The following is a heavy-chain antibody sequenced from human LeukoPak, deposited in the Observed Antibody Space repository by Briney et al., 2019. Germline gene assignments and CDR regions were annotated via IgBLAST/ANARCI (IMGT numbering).Heavy chain of an antibody. CDR1: GYTFTGHY. CDR3: AIHWGSGWYFDL. J-gene: IGHJ2*01. D-gene: IGHD7-27*01. CDR2: INPNSSGT. Sequence: GASVKVSCKASGYTFTGHYLHWVRQAPGQGFEWLGWINPNSSGTNYAQNFQGRVTMTRDTSITTAYMELNSLRSDDTAVYYCAIHWGSGWYFDLWGRGTQVTVSS. V-gene: IGHV1-2*02.